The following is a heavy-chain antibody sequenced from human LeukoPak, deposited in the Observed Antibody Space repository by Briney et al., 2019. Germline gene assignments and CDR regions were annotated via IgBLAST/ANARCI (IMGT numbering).Heavy chain of an antibody. CDR2: ISYDGSNK. CDR1: GFTFSSYA. CDR3: ARTSDYVWGRFLDY. V-gene: IGHV3-30-3*01. Sequence: PGGSLRLSCAASGFTFSSYAMHWVRQAPGKGLEWVAVISYDGSNKYYADSVKGRFTISRDNSKNTLYLQMHSLRAEDTAVYFCARTSDYVWGRFLDYWGQGTLVTVSS. J-gene: IGHJ4*02. D-gene: IGHD3-16*01.